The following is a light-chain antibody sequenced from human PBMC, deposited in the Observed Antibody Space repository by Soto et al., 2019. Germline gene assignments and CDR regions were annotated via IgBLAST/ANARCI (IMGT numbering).Light chain of an antibody. Sequence: QSVLTQPPSASGPPGQRVAIPCSGSTSNIGSKYVYWYQQLPGTAPKLLIYRDNQRPSGVPDRFSGSKSGTSASLAISGLRSEDEADYYCAAWDGGLSGWVFVGGTKLTFL. V-gene: IGLV1-47*01. J-gene: IGLJ3*02. CDR2: RDN. CDR3: AAWDGGLSGWV. CDR1: TSNIGSKY.